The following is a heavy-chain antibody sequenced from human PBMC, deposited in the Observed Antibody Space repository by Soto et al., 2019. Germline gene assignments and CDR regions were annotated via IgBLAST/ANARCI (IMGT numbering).Heavy chain of an antibody. CDR1: GYTFTGYY. V-gene: IGHV1-2*04. J-gene: IGHJ4*02. CDR3: ARARRVVPAAICGY. D-gene: IGHD2-2*01. Sequence: ASVKVSCKASGYTFTGYYMHWVRQAPGQGLEWMGWINPNSGGTNYAQKFQGWVTMTRDTSISTAYMELSRLRSDDTAVYYCARARRVVPAAICGYWGQGTLVTVSS. CDR2: INPNSGGT.